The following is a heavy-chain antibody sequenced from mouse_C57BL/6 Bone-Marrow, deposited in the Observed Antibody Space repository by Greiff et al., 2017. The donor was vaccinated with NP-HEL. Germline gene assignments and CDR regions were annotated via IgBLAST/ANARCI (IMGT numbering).Heavy chain of an antibody. J-gene: IGHJ4*01. CDR1: GFTFSDYY. D-gene: IGHD2-4*01. CDR3: AKEGGLRRRTYAMDY. Sequence: EVMLVESEGGLVQPGSSMKLSCTTSGFTFSDYYMAWVRQVPEKGLDWVANINYDGSSIYYPDSLKSRFIISRVNAKNILYLQMSRLQSEDTATYYCAKEGGLRRRTYAMDYWGQGTSVTVSS. V-gene: IGHV5-16*01. CDR2: INYDGSSI.